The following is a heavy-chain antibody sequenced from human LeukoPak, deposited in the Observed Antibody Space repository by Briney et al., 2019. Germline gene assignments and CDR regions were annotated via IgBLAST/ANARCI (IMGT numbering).Heavy chain of an antibody. CDR3: ARDRRITMVRGVIII. CDR2: ISSSSSYI. CDR1: GFTFSSYS. Sequence: PGGSLRLSCAASGFTFSSYSMNWVRQAPGKGLEWVSSISSSSSYIYYADSVKGRFTISRDNAQNSLYLQMNSLRAEDTAVYYCARDRRITMVRGVIIIWGQGTLVTVSS. D-gene: IGHD3-10*01. V-gene: IGHV3-21*04. J-gene: IGHJ4*02.